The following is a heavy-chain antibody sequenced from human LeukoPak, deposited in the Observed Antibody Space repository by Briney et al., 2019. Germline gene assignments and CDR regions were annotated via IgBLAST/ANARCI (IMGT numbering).Heavy chain of an antibody. CDR1: GFTFNNYY. CDR2: INPSAGST. CDR3: ARGIVGRGSPLDF. D-gene: IGHD2-21*01. V-gene: IGHV1-46*02. Sequence: EASVKVSCKASGFTFNNYYIHWVRQAPGQGLEWMGIINPSAGSTTYAQKFQGRVTLTRDTSTSTVYMELSSLRSEDTAVYYCARGIVGRGSPLDFWGQGTPVTVSS. J-gene: IGHJ4*02.